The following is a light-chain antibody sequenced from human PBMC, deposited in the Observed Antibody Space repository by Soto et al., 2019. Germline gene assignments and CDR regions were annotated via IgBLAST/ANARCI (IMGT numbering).Light chain of an antibody. CDR1: QSISSN. Sequence: EIVMTQSPAPLSVSPRERAAPSCRASQSISSNLAWYQQKPGQAPRLLIYGASSRATGIPDRFSGSGSGTDFTLTISSLEPEDFAVYFCQQRSNWPITFGQGTRLEIK. V-gene: IGKV3-11*01. CDR2: GAS. J-gene: IGKJ5*01. CDR3: QQRSNWPIT.